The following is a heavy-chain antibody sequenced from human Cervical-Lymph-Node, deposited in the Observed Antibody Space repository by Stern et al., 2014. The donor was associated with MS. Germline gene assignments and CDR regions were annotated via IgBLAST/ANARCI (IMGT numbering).Heavy chain of an antibody. CDR2: IGTAGDT. CDR3: AREGDYVTFDI. J-gene: IGHJ3*02. CDR1: GFTFSSYD. D-gene: IGHD4-17*01. V-gene: IGHV3-13*01. Sequence: EVQLVESGGGLVQPGGSLRLSCAASGFTFSSYDMHWVRQATGKGLEWVSAIGTAGDTYYPGSVKGRFTSSRENAKNSLYLQMNSLRAGDTAVYYCAREGDYVTFDIWGQGTMVTVSS.